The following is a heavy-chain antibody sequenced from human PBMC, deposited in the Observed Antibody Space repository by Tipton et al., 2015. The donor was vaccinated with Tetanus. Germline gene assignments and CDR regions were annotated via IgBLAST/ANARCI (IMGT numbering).Heavy chain of an antibody. Sequence: LSLTCTVSGGSISSYYWSWIRQPPGKGLEWIGYIYYSGSTNYNPSLKSRVTISVDTSKNQFSLKLSSVTAADTAVYYCARSADDFWSGYTIDYWGQGTLVTVSS. J-gene: IGHJ4*02. CDR3: ARSADDFWSGYTIDY. CDR2: IYYSGST. CDR1: GGSISSYY. V-gene: IGHV4-59*01. D-gene: IGHD3-3*01.